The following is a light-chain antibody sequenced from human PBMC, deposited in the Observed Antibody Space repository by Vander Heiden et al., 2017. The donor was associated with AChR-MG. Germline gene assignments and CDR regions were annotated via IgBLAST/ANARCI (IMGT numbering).Light chain of an antibody. CDR3: QQCYRTPLT. CDR2: AAS. Sequence: DIQMTQSPSSLSASVGERVTITCRASQSINNYLNWYQQRPGKAPRLLIYAASSLHSGVPSRFSGSASGTDFSLTISSLQHEDFATYYCQQCYRTPLTFGAGTKVEIK. J-gene: IGKJ4*01. CDR1: QSINNY. V-gene: IGKV1-39*01.